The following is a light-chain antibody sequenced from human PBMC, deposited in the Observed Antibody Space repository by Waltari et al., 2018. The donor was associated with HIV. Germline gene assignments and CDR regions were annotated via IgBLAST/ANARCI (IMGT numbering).Light chain of an antibody. J-gene: IGKJ1*01. CDR1: QSLLFTNGYNE. CDR3: MQALQTPWT. Sequence: DIVMTQSPVSLPVTPREPATISCRSSQSLLFTNGYNELDWDLQKPGQSPQLLIYMGALRAPGVPDRFSGSGSGTDFTLKISRVEAGDVGVYYCMQALQTPWTFGQGTKVEI. CDR2: MGA. V-gene: IGKV2-28*01.